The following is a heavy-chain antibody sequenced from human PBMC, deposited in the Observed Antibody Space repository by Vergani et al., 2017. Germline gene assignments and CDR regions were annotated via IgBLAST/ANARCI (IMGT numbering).Heavy chain of an antibody. CDR3: RAPYSSSWYNYYYAMDV. D-gene: IGHD6-13*01. CDR1: GFTFSSYA. CDR2: ISGSGGST. Sequence: EVQLLESGGGLVQPGGSLRLSCAASGFTFSSYAMSWVRQAPGKGLEWVSAISGSGGSTYYADSVKGRFTISRDNSKNTLYLQMNSLRAEDKAVYYCRAPYSSSWYNYYYAMDVWGQGTTVTVSS. V-gene: IGHV3-23*01. J-gene: IGHJ6*02.